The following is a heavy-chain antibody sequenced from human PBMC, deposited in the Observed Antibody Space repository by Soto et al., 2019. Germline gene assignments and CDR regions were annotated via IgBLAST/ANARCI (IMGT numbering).Heavy chain of an antibody. CDR3: ARSIFP. J-gene: IGHJ5*02. CDR1: GSSMRGQH. Sequence: PSETLSLTCTVSGSSMRGQHWSWIRQPPGKGLEWIGYTYYSGSTNYNPSLKSRVTISVDTSKNQFSLKLSSVTAADTAVYYCARSIFPWGQGTLVTVSS. CDR2: TYYSGST. D-gene: IGHD6-6*01. V-gene: IGHV4-59*08.